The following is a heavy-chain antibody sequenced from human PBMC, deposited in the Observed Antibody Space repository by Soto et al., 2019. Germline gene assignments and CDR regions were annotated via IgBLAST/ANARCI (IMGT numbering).Heavy chain of an antibody. CDR1: GYTFTSYG. CDR2: INSYNGNT. D-gene: IGHD6-13*01. J-gene: IGHJ4*02. CDR3: ARATSSSDKLGY. Sequence: ASVKVSCKASGYTFTSYGISWVRQAPGQGLEWMGWINSYNGNTNYAQKLQGRVTMTTDTSTSTAYMELRSLRSDDTAMYYCARATSSSDKLGYWGQGTRVTVSS. V-gene: IGHV1-18*01.